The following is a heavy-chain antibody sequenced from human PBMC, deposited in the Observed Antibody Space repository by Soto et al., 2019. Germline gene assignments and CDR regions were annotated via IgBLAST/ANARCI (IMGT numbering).Heavy chain of an antibody. Sequence: PGGSLRLSCAASGFTLSGYWMHWVRQAPGKGLVWVSRINNDGSITSYADSVKGRFTISRDNAKNTMLLEMNSLRAEDTAVYYCAREGMPACSDTNCLRPEDHWGQGTLVTVSS. V-gene: IGHV3-74*01. J-gene: IGHJ4*02. CDR3: AREGMPACSDTNCLRPEDH. D-gene: IGHD2-2*01. CDR1: GFTLSGYW. CDR2: INNDGSIT.